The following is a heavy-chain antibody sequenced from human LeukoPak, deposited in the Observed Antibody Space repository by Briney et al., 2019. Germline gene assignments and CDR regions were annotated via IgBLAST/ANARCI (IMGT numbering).Heavy chain of an antibody. CDR2: ISYDGSNK. V-gene: IGHV3-30*18. J-gene: IGHJ4*02. CDR1: GFTFSSYG. CDR3: AKDRERWLQSGLDY. Sequence: PGGSLRLSCAASGFTFSSYGMHWVRQAPGKGLEWVAVISYDGSNKYYADSVKGRFTISRDNSKNTLYLQMNSLRAEDTAVYYCAKDRERWLQSGLDYWGQGTLVTVSS. D-gene: IGHD5-24*01.